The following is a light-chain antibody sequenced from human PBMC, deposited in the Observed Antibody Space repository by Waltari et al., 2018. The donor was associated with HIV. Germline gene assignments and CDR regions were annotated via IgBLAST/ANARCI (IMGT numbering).Light chain of an antibody. V-gene: IGKV3-20*01. CDR1: PSVSSSY. CDR2: GAS. J-gene: IGKJ1*01. CDR3: QQSGT. Sequence: EIVFTQSPVTLSLSPGERATLSCPASPSVSSSYLPWYQQTSGQAPRLIIYGASSRATGIPDRCSGSESGTEFTLTIARLEPEDFAVYYCQQSGTFGQGTRVEIK.